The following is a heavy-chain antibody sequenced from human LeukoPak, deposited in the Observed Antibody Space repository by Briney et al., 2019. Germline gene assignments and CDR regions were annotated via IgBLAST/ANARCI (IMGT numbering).Heavy chain of an antibody. V-gene: IGHV3-49*03. CDR1: GFTFGDYA. CDR3: TRLRSDYYDSSGYYAGFSDY. D-gene: IGHD3-22*01. CDR2: IRSKAYGGTT. J-gene: IGHJ4*02. Sequence: PGGSLRLSCTASGFTFGDYAMSWFRQAPGKGLEWVGFIRSKAYGGTTEYAASVKGRFTISRDDSKSIAYLQMNSLKTEDTAVYYCTRLRSDYYDSSGYYAGFSDYWGQGTLVTVSS.